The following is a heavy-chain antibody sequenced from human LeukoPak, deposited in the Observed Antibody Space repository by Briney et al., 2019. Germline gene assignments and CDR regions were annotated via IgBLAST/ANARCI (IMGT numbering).Heavy chain of an antibody. Sequence: GGSLRLSCAASGFTFSDYAMAWVRQAPGKGLEWVSSISASGGTTYYADSVKGRFTISRDNHVNTLYLQMDILSAEDTAVYYCARDRVATPYNWFDPWGQGTLVTVSS. CDR1: GFTFSDYA. CDR3: ARDRVATPYNWFDP. D-gene: IGHD4-23*01. CDR2: ISASGGTT. V-gene: IGHV3-23*01. J-gene: IGHJ5*02.